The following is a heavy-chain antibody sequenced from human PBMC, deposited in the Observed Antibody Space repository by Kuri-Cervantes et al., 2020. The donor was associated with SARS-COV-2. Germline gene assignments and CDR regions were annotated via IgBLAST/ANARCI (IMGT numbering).Heavy chain of an antibody. Sequence: GGSLRLSCAASGFTFSDDYMTWVRQAPGMGLEWVADISTTGTYKNYADSVKGRFTISRDNAKNSLFLQINSLRVEDTAVYYCATSGIGGLDHWGQGTPVTVSS. CDR1: GFTFSDDY. J-gene: IGHJ4*02. CDR2: ISTTGTYK. D-gene: IGHD2-21*01. V-gene: IGHV3-11*06. CDR3: ATSGIGGLDH.